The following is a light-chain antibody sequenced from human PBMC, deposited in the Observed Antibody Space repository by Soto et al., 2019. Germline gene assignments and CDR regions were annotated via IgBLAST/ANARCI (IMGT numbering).Light chain of an antibody. CDR2: DAS. CDR3: QQYNGSPTIT. J-gene: IGKJ2*01. CDR1: QSVSTK. Sequence: EIVMTQSPATLSLSPGERATLSCRASQSVSTKLAWFQQKPGQAPRLLIYDASTRASDIPARFSGSGSGTECTLTISSLPADDFAVYHCQQYNGSPTITFGQGTKLEIK. V-gene: IGKV3-15*01.